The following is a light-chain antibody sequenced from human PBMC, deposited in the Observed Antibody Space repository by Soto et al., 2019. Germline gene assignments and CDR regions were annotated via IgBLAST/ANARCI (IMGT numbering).Light chain of an antibody. V-gene: IGKV1-39*01. CDR2: AAD. CDR3: KQSYTTPWT. Sequence: DLQMTQSPSSLSASVGDRVIVTCRASQSVNKFLNWYQFRPGQVPKLLIYAADTSHSGVQSRFSGSGYGTDFTLTISSLQPDDLAIYYCKQSYTTPWTFGQGTKV. CDR1: QSVNKF. J-gene: IGKJ1*01.